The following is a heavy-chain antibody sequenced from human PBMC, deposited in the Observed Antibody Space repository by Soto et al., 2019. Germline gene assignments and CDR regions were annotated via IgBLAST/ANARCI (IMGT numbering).Heavy chain of an antibody. CDR3: ARDRDIAVAGTPFYYYYGMDV. CDR2: TYYRSKWYN. Sequence: SQTLSLTCAISGDSVSSNNAAWNWIRQSPSRGLEWLGRTYYRSKWYNHYAVSVKSRITVNPDTSKNQFSLQLNSVTPEDTAVYYCARDRDIAVAGTPFYYYYGMDVWGQGTTVTVSS. CDR1: GDSVSSNNAA. D-gene: IGHD6-19*01. V-gene: IGHV6-1*01. J-gene: IGHJ6*02.